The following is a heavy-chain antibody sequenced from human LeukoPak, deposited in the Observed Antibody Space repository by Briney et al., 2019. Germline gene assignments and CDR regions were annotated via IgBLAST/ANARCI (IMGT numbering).Heavy chain of an antibody. CDR3: ASGPIVRQYYFDY. Sequence: GGSLRLSCAASGFTFSSYGMHWVRQAPGKGLEWVAFIRYDGSNKYYANSVKGRFTISRDNSKNTLYLQMNSLRAEDTAVYYCASGPIVRQYYFDYWGQGTLVTVSS. CDR2: IRYDGSNK. D-gene: IGHD2-21*01. V-gene: IGHV3-30*02. CDR1: GFTFSSYG. J-gene: IGHJ4*02.